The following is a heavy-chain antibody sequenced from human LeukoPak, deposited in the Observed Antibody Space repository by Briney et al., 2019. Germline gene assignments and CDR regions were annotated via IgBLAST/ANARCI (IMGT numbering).Heavy chain of an antibody. CDR2: ISYDGSNK. CDR3: ARETGRSRAGGGFDY. D-gene: IGHD3-16*01. V-gene: IGHV3-30*04. Sequence: PWGSLRLSCAASGFTFSSYAMHWVRQAPGKGLEWVAVISYDGSNKYYADSVKGRFTISRDNSKNTLYLQMNSLRAEDTAVYYCARETGRSRAGGGFDYWGQGTLVTVSS. CDR1: GFTFSSYA. J-gene: IGHJ4*02.